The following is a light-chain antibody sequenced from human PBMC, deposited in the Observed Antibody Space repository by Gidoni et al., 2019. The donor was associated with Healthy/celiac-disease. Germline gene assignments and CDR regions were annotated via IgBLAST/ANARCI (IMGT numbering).Light chain of an antibody. CDR2: GAS. Sequence: EIVLKKSPGTLSLSPGERVTLSCRASQSVSSSYLAWYQQKPGQAPRLLIYGASSRATGIPDRFSGSGSGTDFTLTISRLEPEDFAVYYCQQYGSSPETFGQGTKVEIK. V-gene: IGKV3-20*01. CDR3: QQYGSSPET. J-gene: IGKJ1*01. CDR1: QSVSSSY.